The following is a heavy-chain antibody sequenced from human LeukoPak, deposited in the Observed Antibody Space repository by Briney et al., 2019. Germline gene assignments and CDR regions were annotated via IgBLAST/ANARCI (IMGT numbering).Heavy chain of an antibody. J-gene: IGHJ4*02. CDR2: INLGDSDT. CDR3: ARQDGYGLYYFDY. Sequence: GESLKISCKGSGYSFAGYWIAWVRQMPGKGLEWMGIINLGDSDTRYSPSFQGQVTISADKSISTAYLQWNSLKASDTAMYYCARQDGYGLYYFDYWGQGTLVTVSS. V-gene: IGHV5-51*01. D-gene: IGHD5-24*01. CDR1: GYSFAGYW.